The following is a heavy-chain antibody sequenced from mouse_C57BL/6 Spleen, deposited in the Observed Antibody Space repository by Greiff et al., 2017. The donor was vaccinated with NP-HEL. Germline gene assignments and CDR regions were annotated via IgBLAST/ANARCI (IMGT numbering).Heavy chain of an antibody. J-gene: IGHJ1*03. CDR1: GYSFTGYY. D-gene: IGHD2-4*01. CDR2: INPSTGGT. V-gene: IGHV1-42*01. Sequence: EVQGVESGPELVKPGASVKISCKASGYSFTGYYMNWVKQSPEKSLEWIGEINPSTGGTTYNQKFKAKATLTVDKSSSTAYMQLKSLTSEDSAVYYCARERGYDYEGYFDVWGTGTTVTVSS. CDR3: ARERGYDYEGYFDV.